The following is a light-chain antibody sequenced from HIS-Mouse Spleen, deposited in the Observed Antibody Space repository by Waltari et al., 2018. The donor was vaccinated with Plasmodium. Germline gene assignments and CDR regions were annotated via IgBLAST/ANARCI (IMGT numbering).Light chain of an antibody. CDR3: QQYNSYSRT. J-gene: IGKJ1*01. CDR2: EAS. CDR1: QSISSW. Sequence: DIQMTQSPSTLSASVGDRVTITCRASQSISSWLAWYQQKPGEAPKLLIYEASSLESRVPSRFSGSGSGTEFTLNISSLQTDDFATYDCQQYNSYSRTCGKGTKVEIK. V-gene: IGKV1-5*03.